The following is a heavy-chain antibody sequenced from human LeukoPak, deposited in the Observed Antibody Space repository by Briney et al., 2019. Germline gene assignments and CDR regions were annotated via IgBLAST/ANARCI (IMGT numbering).Heavy chain of an antibody. CDR1: GFTFSSYG. Sequence: PGRSLRLSCAASGFTFSSYGMHWVRQAPGKGLEWVAVISYDGSNKYYADSVKGRFTISRDNSKNTLYLQMNSLRAEDTAVYYCARGGSTGGYYQHWGQGTLVTVSS. D-gene: IGHD4-17*01. V-gene: IGHV3-30*03. CDR3: ARGGSTGGYYQH. CDR2: ISYDGSNK. J-gene: IGHJ1*01.